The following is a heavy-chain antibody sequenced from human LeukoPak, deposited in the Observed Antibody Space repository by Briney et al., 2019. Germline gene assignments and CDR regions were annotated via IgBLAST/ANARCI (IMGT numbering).Heavy chain of an antibody. CDR1: GFTFSSYA. J-gene: IGHJ4*02. Sequence: GGSLRLSCAASGFTFSSYAMHWVRQAPGKGLEWVAVISYDGSNKYYADSVKGRFTISRDNSKNTLYPQMNSLRAEDTAVYYCARGVFYWGQGTLVTVSS. D-gene: IGHD3-3*01. V-gene: IGHV3-30-3*01. CDR3: ARGVFY. CDR2: ISYDGSNK.